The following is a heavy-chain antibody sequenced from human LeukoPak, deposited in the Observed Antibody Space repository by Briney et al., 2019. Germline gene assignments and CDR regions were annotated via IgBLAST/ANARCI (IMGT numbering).Heavy chain of an antibody. V-gene: IGHV1-69*04. CDR1: GGTFSSYA. D-gene: IGHD4-17*01. CDR2: IISTLGIP. CDR3: ARDLYQDGDYHFDS. Sequence: ASVKVSCKASGGTFSSYAISWVRQARGQGLEWMGRIISTLGIPNYAQKFQGRVTITADKSTSTTYMEVSSLRSEDTAVYYCARDLYQDGDYHFDSWGQGNLVTVSS. J-gene: IGHJ4*02.